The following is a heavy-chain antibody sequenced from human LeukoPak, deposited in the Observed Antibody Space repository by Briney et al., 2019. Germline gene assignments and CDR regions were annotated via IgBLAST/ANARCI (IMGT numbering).Heavy chain of an antibody. D-gene: IGHD2/OR15-2a*01. CDR1: GFTFSSYA. Sequence: GGSLRLSCAASGFTFSSYAMSWVRQAPGKGLEWVSAISGSGGSTYYADSVKGRFTISRDNSKNTLYLQMNSLRAEDTAVYYCAKSLILQQPHYYYYYGMDVWGQGTTVTVS. CDR2: ISGSGGST. CDR3: AKSLILQQPHYYYYYGMDV. J-gene: IGHJ6*02. V-gene: IGHV3-23*01.